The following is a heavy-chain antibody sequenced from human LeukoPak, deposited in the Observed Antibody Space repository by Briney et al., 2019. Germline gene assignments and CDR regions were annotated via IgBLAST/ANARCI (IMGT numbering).Heavy chain of an antibody. CDR1: GFTFNTYA. CDR2: ISDSGGRA. Sequence: HPGGSLRLSCAASGFTFNTYAMSWVRQAPGKGLEWVSAISDSGGRAYYADSVKGRFTISRDNSKNTLYLQMNSLRVEDTAVYYCAKEEYCSSTSCYYYYYYMGVWGKGTTVTISS. J-gene: IGHJ6*03. D-gene: IGHD2-2*01. V-gene: IGHV3-23*01. CDR3: AKEEYCSSTSCYYYYYYMGV.